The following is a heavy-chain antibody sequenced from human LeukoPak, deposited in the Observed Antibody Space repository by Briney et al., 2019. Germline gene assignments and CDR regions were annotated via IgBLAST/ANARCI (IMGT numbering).Heavy chain of an antibody. V-gene: IGHV4-34*01. D-gene: IGHD6-13*01. J-gene: IGHJ6*03. CDR2: INHSGST. Sequence: SETLSLTCAVYGGSFSGYYWSWIRQPPGKGLEWIGEINHSGSTNYNPSLKSRVTISVDTSKNQFSLKLSSVTAADTAVYYCARVGIAAAGATVYYYYMDVWGKGTTVTVSS. CDR3: ARVGIAAAGATVYYYYMDV. CDR1: GGSFSGYY.